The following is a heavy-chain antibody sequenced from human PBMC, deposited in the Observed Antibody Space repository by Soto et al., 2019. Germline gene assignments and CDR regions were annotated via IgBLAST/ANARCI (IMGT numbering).Heavy chain of an antibody. D-gene: IGHD3-10*01. CDR2: INTNTGNP. V-gene: IGHV7-4-1*01. CDR3: ARILAGSYSKSRDNGFAP. Sequence: GASVKVSCKASGYTFTSYAMNWVRQAPGQGLEWMGWINTNTGNPTYAQGFTGRFVFSLDTSVSTAYLQICSLKAEDTAVYYCARILAGSYSKSRDNGFAPWGQGTLVTVPS. J-gene: IGHJ5*02. CDR1: GYTFTSYA.